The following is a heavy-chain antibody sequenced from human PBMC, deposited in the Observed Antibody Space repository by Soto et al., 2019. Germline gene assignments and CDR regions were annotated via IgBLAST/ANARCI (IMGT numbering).Heavy chain of an antibody. V-gene: IGHV1-8*01. J-gene: IGHJ4*02. CDR3: ARDVGYQLLFLFDC. CDR2: MNPNSGNT. D-gene: IGHD2-2*01. Sequence: QVQLVQSGAEVKKPGASVKVSCKASGYTFTSYDINWVRQATGQGLEWMGWMNPNSGNTGYAQKYQGRVTMTRNTSISKAYMELSSLKSEETAVYYCARDVGYQLLFLFDCWGQGTLVTVSS. CDR1: GYTFTSYD.